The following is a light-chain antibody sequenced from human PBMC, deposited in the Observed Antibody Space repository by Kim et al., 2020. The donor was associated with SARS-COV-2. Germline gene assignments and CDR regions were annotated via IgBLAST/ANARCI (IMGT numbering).Light chain of an antibody. CDR2: LAS. V-gene: IGKV1-5*03. Sequence: SASLGDRVTITCRASQTISTWLAWYQQKPEKAPKHLLDLASTLESGIPSRFGGSGSWTEFTLTIDSLQPDDFATYYCQHYIRFPYTFGQGAKLEI. CDR3: QHYIRFPYT. J-gene: IGKJ2*01. CDR1: QTISTW.